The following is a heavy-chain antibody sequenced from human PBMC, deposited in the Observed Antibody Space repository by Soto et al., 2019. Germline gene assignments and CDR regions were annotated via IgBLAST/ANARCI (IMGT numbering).Heavy chain of an antibody. V-gene: IGHV4-34*01. CDR1: GGSFSGYY. D-gene: IGHD2-2*01. J-gene: IGHJ5*02. Sequence: QVQLQQWGAGLLKPSETLSLTCAVYGGSFSGYYWSWIRQPPGKGLEWIGEINHSGSTNYNPSLKSRVTISGDTSTNQFSRKLGSVTAADTAVYYCASRTQWVVDLWFDPWGQGTLVTVSS. CDR2: INHSGST. CDR3: ASRTQWVVDLWFDP.